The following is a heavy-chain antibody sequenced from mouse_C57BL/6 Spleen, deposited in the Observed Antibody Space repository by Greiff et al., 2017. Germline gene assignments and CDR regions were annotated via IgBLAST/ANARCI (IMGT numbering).Heavy chain of an antibody. D-gene: IGHD1-1*01. V-gene: IGHV7-1*01. J-gene: IGHJ3*01. CDR2: SRNKANDYTT. Sequence: EVKVVESGGGLVQSGRSLRLSCATSGFTFSDFYMEWVRQAPGKGLEWIAASRNKANDYTTEYSASVKGRFIGSRDTSQRILYLQMNAMRAEDTAIYYWASTSTVFEGFAYWGQGTLVTVSA. CDR3: ASTSTVFEGFAY. CDR1: GFTFSDFY.